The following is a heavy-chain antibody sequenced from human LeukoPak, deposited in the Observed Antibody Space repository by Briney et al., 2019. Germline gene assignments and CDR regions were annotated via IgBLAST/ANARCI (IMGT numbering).Heavy chain of an antibody. V-gene: IGHV1-2*02. J-gene: IGHJ4*02. CDR2: INPNSAGT. Sequence: ASVKVSCKASGYTFTSYGISWVRQAPGQGLEWMGWINPNSAGTNYAQKFQDRVTLTRDTSVSTAYMELSGLRSDDTAVYYCASALAGYCSSARCYEDDYWGQGTLVTVSS. D-gene: IGHD2-2*01. CDR1: GYTFTSYG. CDR3: ASALAGYCSSARCYEDDY.